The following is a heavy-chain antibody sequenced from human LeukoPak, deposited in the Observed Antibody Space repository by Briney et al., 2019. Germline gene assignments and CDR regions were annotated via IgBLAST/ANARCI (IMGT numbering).Heavy chain of an antibody. V-gene: IGHV4-59*01. Sequence: SETLSLTCTVSGGSISSYYWSWIRQPPGKGLEWIGYIYYSGSTNYNPSLKSRVTISVDTSKNQFSLKLGSVTAADTAVYYCARFSGYSYGYYFDYWGQGTLVTVSS. CDR1: GGSISSYY. CDR2: IYYSGST. J-gene: IGHJ4*02. CDR3: ARFSGYSYGYYFDY. D-gene: IGHD5-18*01.